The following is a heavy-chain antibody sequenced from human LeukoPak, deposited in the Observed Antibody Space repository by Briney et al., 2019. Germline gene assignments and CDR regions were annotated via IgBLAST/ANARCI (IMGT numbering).Heavy chain of an antibody. V-gene: IGHV1-69*04. Sequence: SVKVSCKASGGTFSSYAISWVRQAPGQGLEWMGRIILILGIANYAQKFQGRVTITADKSTSTAYMELSSLRSEDTAVYYCASDGGYSSSWYNYWGQGTLVTVSS. J-gene: IGHJ4*02. CDR2: IILILGIA. CDR1: GGTFSSYA. CDR3: ASDGGYSSSWYNY. D-gene: IGHD6-13*01.